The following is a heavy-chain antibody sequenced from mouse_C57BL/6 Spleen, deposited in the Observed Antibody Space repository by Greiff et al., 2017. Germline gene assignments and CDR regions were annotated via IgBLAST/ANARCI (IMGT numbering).Heavy chain of an antibody. V-gene: IGHV1-15*01. CDR3: TRSKGYFPFSY. CDR2: IDPATGGT. D-gene: IGHD3-1*01. Sequence: VQLQQSGAELFRPGASVTLSCKASGYTFTDYEMHWVKQTPVHGLAWIGAIDPATGGTAYNQKFKGKAILSADKSSSTAYMELRSLTSEDSAVYYGTRSKGYFPFSYWGEGPLVTVSA. CDR1: GYTFTDYE. J-gene: IGHJ3*01.